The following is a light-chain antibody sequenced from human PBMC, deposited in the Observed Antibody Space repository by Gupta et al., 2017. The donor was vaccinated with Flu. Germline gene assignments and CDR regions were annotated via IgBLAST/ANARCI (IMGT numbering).Light chain of an antibody. Sequence: QTVVTQEPSFSVSPGGTVTLTCGLSSGSVSTSYYPRWYQQTPGQAPRTLIYSTNPRSSGVPDRFSGSILGNKAALTITGAQADDESDYYCVLYMGSGSWEFGGGTKLTVL. CDR1: SGSVSTSYY. J-gene: IGLJ3*02. CDR2: STN. V-gene: IGLV8-61*01. CDR3: VLYMGSGSWE.